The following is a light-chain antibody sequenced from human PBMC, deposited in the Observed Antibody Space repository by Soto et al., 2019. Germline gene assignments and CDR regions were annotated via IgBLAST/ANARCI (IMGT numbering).Light chain of an antibody. Sequence: IQTKQPPSILFAFVGDRVTNTSRASQSISSWLAWYQHKPGKAPKLLIYDASSLESGVPSRFSGSGSGTEFTLTISSLQAEDFAVYYCQQYNNWPATFGQGTKVDIK. V-gene: IGKV1-5*01. J-gene: IGKJ1*01. CDR3: QQYNNWPAT. CDR2: DAS. CDR1: QSISSW.